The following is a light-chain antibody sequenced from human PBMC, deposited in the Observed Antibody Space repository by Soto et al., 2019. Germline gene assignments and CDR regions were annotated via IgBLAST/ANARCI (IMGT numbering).Light chain of an antibody. CDR2: SNN. CDR1: NSNIGSNT. J-gene: IGLJ1*01. Sequence: QSVLTQPPSTSGTPGQRVTISCSGGNSNIGSNTVNWYQQLPGTAPKLIIYSNNERPSGVPDRFSGSKSGTSASLAISGLQSEDEADYYCAAWDDSLNGYVFGTGTKVTVL. V-gene: IGLV1-44*01. CDR3: AAWDDSLNGYV.